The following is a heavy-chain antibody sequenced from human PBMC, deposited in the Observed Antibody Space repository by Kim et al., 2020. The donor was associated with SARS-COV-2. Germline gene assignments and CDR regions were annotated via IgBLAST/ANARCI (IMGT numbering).Heavy chain of an antibody. V-gene: IGHV3-15*01. CDR2: IKSKTDGGTT. CDR3: TTGAVQLWLEGVDY. J-gene: IGHJ4*02. D-gene: IGHD5-18*01. Sequence: GGSLRLSCAASGFTFSNAWMSWVRQAPGKGLEWVGRIKSKTDGGTTDYAAPVKGRFTISRDDSKNTLYLQMNSLKTEDTAVYYCTTGAVQLWLEGVDYWGQGTLVTVSS. CDR1: GFTFSNAW.